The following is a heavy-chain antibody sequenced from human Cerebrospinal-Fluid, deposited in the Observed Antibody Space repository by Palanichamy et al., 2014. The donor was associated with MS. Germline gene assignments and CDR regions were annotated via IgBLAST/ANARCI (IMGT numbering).Heavy chain of an antibody. Sequence: QVQLVQSAAEVWKPGASVTVSCKASGYTFSNYFMHWVRQAPGQGLEWIGIINLSGGGTAYAQRFQGKVTMTRDTSRSTAYLELSSQMSEDTAVYYCARAPQYSSLDYWGQGTLVTVSS. CDR3: ARAPQYSSLDY. J-gene: IGHJ4*02. CDR1: GYTFSNYF. V-gene: IGHV1-46*01. CDR2: INLSGGGT. D-gene: IGHD5-18*01.